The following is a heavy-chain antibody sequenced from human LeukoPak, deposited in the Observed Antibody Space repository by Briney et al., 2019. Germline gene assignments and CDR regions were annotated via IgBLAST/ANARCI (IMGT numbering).Heavy chain of an antibody. V-gene: IGHV4-59*08. D-gene: IGHD5-12*01. CDR3: ARMGGYSGYATH. CDR2: IHSSGNT. CDR1: GGSISSYY. J-gene: IGHJ4*02. Sequence: SETLSLTCTVSGGSISSYYWSWIRQPPGKGLEWIGYIHSSGNTNYNPSLKSRVAISVDTSKNQFSLKLSSVTAADTAVYYCARMGGYSGYATHWGQGTLVTVSS.